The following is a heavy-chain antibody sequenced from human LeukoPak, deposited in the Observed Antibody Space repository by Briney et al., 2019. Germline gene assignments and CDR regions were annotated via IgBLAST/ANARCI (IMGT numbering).Heavy chain of an antibody. CDR3: ARAPSGYCSRASCLYYFDY. J-gene: IGHJ4*02. CDR1: GGSFSGYY. Sequence: SETLSLTCAVYGGSFSGYYWNWIRQPPGKGLEWIGEIDFGGSTNCNPSLKSRVNLSVNTVKNQFSLRLSSVTAADTAVYYCARAPSGYCSRASCLYYFDYWGQGTLVSVSS. CDR2: IDFGGST. D-gene: IGHD2-2*01. V-gene: IGHV4-34*01.